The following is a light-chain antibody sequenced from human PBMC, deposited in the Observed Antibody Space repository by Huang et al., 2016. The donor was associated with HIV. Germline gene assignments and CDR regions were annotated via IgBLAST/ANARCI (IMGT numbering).Light chain of an antibody. J-gene: IGKJ2*01. CDR2: SAS. CDR3: QQSFTTPYT. CDR1: HYIRTF. V-gene: IGKV1-39*01. Sequence: DIQMTQSPSSLSASVGDRITVTCRASHYIRTFLNLYQRRPGRAPNLLIYSASNLQSGVPTRFNASVSVTHFTLTITGLRPEDFATYYCQQSFTTPYTFGQGTMLDLK.